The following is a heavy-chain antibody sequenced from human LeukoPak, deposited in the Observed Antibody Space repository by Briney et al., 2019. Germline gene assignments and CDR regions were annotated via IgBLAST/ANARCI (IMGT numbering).Heavy chain of an antibody. CDR1: GFTLKYYA. CDR2: ISGSGDVT. J-gene: IGHJ5*02. CDR3: GRDGVNYDRSMGPFDP. Sequence: PGGSLRLSCAASGFTLKYYAMNWVRQAPGKGLEWVSGISGSGDVTDHADSVKGRFIISRDNSNNMVYLQMNSLRAEDTAVYYCGRDGVNYDRSMGPFDPWGQGTQVIVSS. D-gene: IGHD3-16*01. V-gene: IGHV3-23*01.